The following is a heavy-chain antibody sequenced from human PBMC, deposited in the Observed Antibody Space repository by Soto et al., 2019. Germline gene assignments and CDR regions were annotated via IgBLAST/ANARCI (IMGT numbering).Heavy chain of an antibody. CDR2: IYYSGST. D-gene: IGHD2-2*01. CDR1: GGSISSGGYY. Sequence: PSDTLSLTCTVSGGSISSGGYYWSWIRQHPGKGLEWIWYIYYSGSTYYNPSLKSRVTISVDTSNNQFSLKLSSVTAADTAVYYCAREGVVVVPAAIWFRHSNSIDDAFDIWGQGTMVTVSS. J-gene: IGHJ3*02. V-gene: IGHV4-31*03. CDR3: AREGVVVVPAAIWFRHSNSIDDAFDI.